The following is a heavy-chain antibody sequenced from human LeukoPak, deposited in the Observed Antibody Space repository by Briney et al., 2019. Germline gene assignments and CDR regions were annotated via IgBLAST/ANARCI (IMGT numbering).Heavy chain of an antibody. Sequence: PSETLSLTCAVYGGSGNYYWGWVRQPPGKGLEWIGEITHTGNTHYNPSLKSRVSISLDTSKNQFFLKLSSVAAADTAVYYCAPTYGAYSDFDSWGQGTLVTVSS. CDR3: APTYGAYSDFDS. CDR1: GGSGNYY. V-gene: IGHV4-34*01. D-gene: IGHD4/OR15-4a*01. J-gene: IGHJ4*02. CDR2: ITHTGNT.